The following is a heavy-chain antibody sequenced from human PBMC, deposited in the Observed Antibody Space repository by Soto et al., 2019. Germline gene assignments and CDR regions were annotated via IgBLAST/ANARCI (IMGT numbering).Heavy chain of an antibody. CDR3: AQELSRGAVGFDS. CDR1: GFTFSSYA. D-gene: IGHD1-26*01. V-gene: IGHV3-23*01. CDR2: ISGSGGST. Sequence: GGSLRLSCAASGFTFSSYAMSWVRQAPGKGLEWVSAISGSGGSTYYADSVKGRFTVSRDNSKNTPYLQMNSLRAEDTAVYYCAQELSRGAVGFDSWGQGTLVTVSS. J-gene: IGHJ4*02.